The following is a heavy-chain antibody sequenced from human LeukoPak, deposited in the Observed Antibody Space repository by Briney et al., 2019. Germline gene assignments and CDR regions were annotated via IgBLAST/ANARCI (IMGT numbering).Heavy chain of an antibody. Sequence: PSETLSLTCTVSGYSISSGYYWGWIRQPPGKGLEWIGSIYHSGSTYYNPSLKSRVTISVDTSKNQFSLKLSSVTAADTAVYYCARGYGSGNNWFDPWGQGTLVTVSS. CDR3: ARGYGSGNNWFDP. J-gene: IGHJ5*02. CDR1: GYSISSGYY. V-gene: IGHV4-38-2*02. D-gene: IGHD3-10*01. CDR2: IYHSGST.